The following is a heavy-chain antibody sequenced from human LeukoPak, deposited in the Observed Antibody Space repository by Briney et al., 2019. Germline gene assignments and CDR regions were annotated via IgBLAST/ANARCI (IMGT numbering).Heavy chain of an antibody. J-gene: IGHJ4*02. Sequence: SETLSLTCTVSGGSTNTYCWSWIRQPAEKGLEWIGRIYPSGSTYYNPSLKSRVTISIDKSKNQFSLRLTSVTAADAAVYYCARDRSGYSEYYFDYWGQGSLVTVSS. CDR2: IYPSGST. V-gene: IGHV4-4*07. D-gene: IGHD5-12*01. CDR3: ARDRSGYSEYYFDY. CDR1: GGSTNTYC.